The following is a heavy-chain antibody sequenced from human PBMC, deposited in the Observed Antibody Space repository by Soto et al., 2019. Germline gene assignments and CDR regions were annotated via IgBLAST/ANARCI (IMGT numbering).Heavy chain of an antibody. CDR2: TYYRGNT. J-gene: IGHJ4*02. CDR1: GDSINSDKYY. Sequence: PSETLSLTCSVSGDSINSDKYYWGWVRQPPGEGLEWIGSTYYRGNTYYNPSLQTRVTISLDKSKSQFSLRLNSVTAADPAVYFCARLEGLATISYYFAFWGQGAQVTVSP. V-gene: IGHV4-39*01. CDR3: ARLEGLATISYYFAF. D-gene: IGHD3-9*01.